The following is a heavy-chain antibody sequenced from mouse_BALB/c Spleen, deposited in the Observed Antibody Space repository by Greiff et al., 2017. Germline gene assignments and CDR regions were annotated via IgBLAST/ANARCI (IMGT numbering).Heavy chain of an antibody. CDR3: ARPMITTSAWFAY. V-gene: IGHV1-69*01. D-gene: IGHD2-4*01. CDR2: IDTSDSYT. Sequence: QVQLKQPGAELVMPGASVKMSCKASGYTFTDYWMHWVKQRPGQGLEWIGAIDTSDSYTSYNQKFKGKATLTVDESSSTAYMQLSSLTSEDSAVYYCARPMITTSAWFAYWGQGTLVTVSA. CDR1: GYTFTDYW. J-gene: IGHJ3*01.